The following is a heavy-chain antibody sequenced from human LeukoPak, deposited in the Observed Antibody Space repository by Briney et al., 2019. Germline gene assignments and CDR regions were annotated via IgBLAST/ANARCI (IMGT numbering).Heavy chain of an antibody. Sequence: GGSLTLSCAASGFTFSDYYMSWIRQAPGKGLEWVSYISSSGSTIYYADSVKGRFTISRDNAKNSPYLQMNSLRAEDTAVYYCARGVVGATKAFDIWGQGTMVTVSS. CDR3: ARGVVGATKAFDI. CDR2: ISSSGSTI. J-gene: IGHJ3*02. D-gene: IGHD1-26*01. CDR1: GFTFSDYY. V-gene: IGHV3-11*01.